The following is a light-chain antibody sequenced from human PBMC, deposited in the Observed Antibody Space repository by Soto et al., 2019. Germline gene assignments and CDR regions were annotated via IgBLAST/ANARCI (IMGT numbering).Light chain of an antibody. CDR3: SSYTSRSTRV. J-gene: IGLJ1*01. V-gene: IGLV2-14*01. CDR2: EVS. CDR1: SSDVGGYNY. Sequence: QSALTQPASVSGSPGQSITISCTGTSSDVGGYNYVSWYQQHPGKAPKLMIYEVSNRPSGVSNRFSASKSGNTASLTISGLQAEDEADYYCSSYTSRSTRVFGTGTKLTVL.